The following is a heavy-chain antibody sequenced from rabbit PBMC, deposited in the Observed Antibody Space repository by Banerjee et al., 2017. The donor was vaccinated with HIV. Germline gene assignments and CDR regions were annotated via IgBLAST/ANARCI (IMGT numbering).Heavy chain of an antibody. D-gene: IGHD1-1*01. CDR2: IDTNDGDT. CDR1: GFSFSSNW. Sequence: LEESGGGLVKPGGTLTLTCTVSGFSFSSNWICWVRQAPGKGLEWIACIDTNDGDTDYANWPKGRFTISKTSSTTVTLQMTSLTAADTPTYFCARNYVNAFDPWGPGTLVTVS. CDR3: ARNYVNAFDP. J-gene: IGHJ2*01. V-gene: IGHV1S45*01.